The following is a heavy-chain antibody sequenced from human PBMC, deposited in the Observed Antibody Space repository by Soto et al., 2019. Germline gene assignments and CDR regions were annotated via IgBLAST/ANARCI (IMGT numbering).Heavy chain of an antibody. CDR1: GFTFSNAW. CDR3: TTDLKDGYNAFDI. Sequence: GWSLRLSCAASGFTFSNAWMSWVRQAPGKGLEWVGRIKSKTDGGTTDYAAPVKGRFTISRDDSKNTLYLQMNSLKTEDTAVYYCTTDLKDGYNAFDIWGQGTMVTVSS. J-gene: IGHJ3*02. V-gene: IGHV3-15*01. CDR2: IKSKTDGGTT. D-gene: IGHD5-12*01.